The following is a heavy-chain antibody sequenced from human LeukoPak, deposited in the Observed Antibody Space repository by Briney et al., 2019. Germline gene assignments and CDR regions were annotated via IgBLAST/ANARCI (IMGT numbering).Heavy chain of an antibody. V-gene: IGHV3-30-3*01. CDR2: ISYDGSNK. CDR1: GFTFSSYA. D-gene: IGHD1-26*01. Sequence: GGSLRLSCAASGFTFSSYAMHWVRQAPGKGLEWVAVISYDGSNKYYADSVKGRFTISRDNSKNTLYLQMNSLRAEDTAVYYCARDTVGGPYSGSYYGWFDPWGQGTLVTVSS. CDR3: ARDTVGGPYSGSYYGWFDP. J-gene: IGHJ5*02.